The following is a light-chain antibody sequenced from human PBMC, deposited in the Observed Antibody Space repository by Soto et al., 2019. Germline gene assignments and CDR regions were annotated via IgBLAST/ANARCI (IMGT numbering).Light chain of an antibody. V-gene: IGKV1-5*03. J-gene: IGKJ1*01. CDR1: QSVRDW. CDR3: QQYNIYPWT. CDR2: KAS. Sequence: DIQMTQSPSTLSASVGDRVTVTCRASQSVRDWVAWYQQQAGRAPRLLIYKASSLQSGVPSRFSGSGFGTEFTLTISSLQPDDFASYYCQQYNIYPWTFGQGTKVDIK.